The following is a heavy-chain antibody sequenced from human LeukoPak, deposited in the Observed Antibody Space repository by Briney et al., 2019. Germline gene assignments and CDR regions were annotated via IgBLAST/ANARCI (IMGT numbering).Heavy chain of an antibody. CDR2: ISPNNGGT. D-gene: IGHD1-26*01. Sequence: ASVKVSCKASGYTFTGYFLHWVRQAPGQGLEWMGWISPNNGGTYYAQKFHDRVTMTRDTSISTVYMELSRLRSDDTAVYYCARHVGATRDPDPWGQGTLVTVSS. J-gene: IGHJ5*02. V-gene: IGHV1-2*02. CDR3: ARHVGATRDPDP. CDR1: GYTFTGYF.